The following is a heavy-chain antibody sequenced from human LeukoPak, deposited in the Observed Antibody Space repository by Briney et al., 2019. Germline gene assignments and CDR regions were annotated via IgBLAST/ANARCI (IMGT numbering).Heavy chain of an antibody. CDR3: AKDGLRYCSGGSCCYFDY. J-gene: IGHJ4*02. V-gene: IGHV3-23*01. Sequence: GGSLRLSCAASGFTFSSYAMSWVRQAPGKGLEWVSAFSGSGGNTYYADSVKGRFTISRDNSKNTLYLQMNSLRAEDTAVYYCAKDGLRYCSGGSCCYFDYWGQGTLVTVSS. D-gene: IGHD2-15*01. CDR2: FSGSGGNT. CDR1: GFTFSSYA.